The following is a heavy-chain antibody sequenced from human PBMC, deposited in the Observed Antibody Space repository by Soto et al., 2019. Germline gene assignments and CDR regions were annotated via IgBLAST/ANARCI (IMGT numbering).Heavy chain of an antibody. CDR3: ARDANYYDSSGDDAFDI. CDR2: ISAYNGNT. Sequence: VSVKVSCKASGGTFTSYGISWVRQAPGQGLEWMGWISAYNGNTNYAQKLQGRVTMTTDTSTSTAYMELRSLRSDDTAVYYCARDANYYDSSGDDAFDIWGQGTMVTV. V-gene: IGHV1-18*01. D-gene: IGHD3-22*01. J-gene: IGHJ3*02. CDR1: GGTFTSYG.